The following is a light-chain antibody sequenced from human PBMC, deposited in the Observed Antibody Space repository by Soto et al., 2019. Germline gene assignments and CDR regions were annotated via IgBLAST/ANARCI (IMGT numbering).Light chain of an antibody. CDR3: QQYSSSYDTSLYT. J-gene: IGKJ2*01. Sequence: EIVMTQSPATLSVSPGERATLSCRASQSVSSNLAWYQQKPGQPPRLLIYGASSRATGIADRFSGSGSGTDFTLTISRLEPEDFAVYYCQQYSSSYDTSLYTFGQGTKVDIK. V-gene: IGKV3-20*01. CDR1: QSVSSN. CDR2: GAS.